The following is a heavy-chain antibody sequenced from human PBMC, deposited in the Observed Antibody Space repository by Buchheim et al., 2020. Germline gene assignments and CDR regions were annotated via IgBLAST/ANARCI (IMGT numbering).Heavy chain of an antibody. V-gene: IGHV3-30-3*01. CDR1: GFTFSSYA. J-gene: IGHJ6*02. Sequence: QVQLVESGGGVVQPGRSLRLSCAASGFTFSSYAMHWVRQAPGKGLEWVAVISYDGSNKYYADSVKGRFTISRDNSKNTQYLQMNSLRAEDTAVYYCARDPNSYYDFWSGYQQDNGMDVWGQGTT. CDR3: ARDPNSYYDFWSGYQQDNGMDV. D-gene: IGHD3-3*01. CDR2: ISYDGSNK.